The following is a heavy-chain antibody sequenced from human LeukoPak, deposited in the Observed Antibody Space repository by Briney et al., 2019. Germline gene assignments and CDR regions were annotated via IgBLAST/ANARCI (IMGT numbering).Heavy chain of an antibody. J-gene: IGHJ4*02. CDR2: IYHSGST. V-gene: IGHV4-38-2*02. CDR3: AREISGSADY. CDR1: GYSISSGYY. D-gene: IGHD1-26*01. Sequence: KPSETLFLTCTVSGYSISSGYYWGWIRQPPGKGLEWIGSIYHSGSTYYNPSLKSRVTISVDTSKNQFSLKLSSVTAADTAVYYCAREISGSADYWGQGTLVTVSS.